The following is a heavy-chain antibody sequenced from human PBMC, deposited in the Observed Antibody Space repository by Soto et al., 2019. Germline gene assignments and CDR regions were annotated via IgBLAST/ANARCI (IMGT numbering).Heavy chain of an antibody. D-gene: IGHD3-3*01. Sequence: QITLNESGPTVVRPTETLTLTCSFSGCSLTTSGVGVGWIRPSPGKAPEWLALIYWDAAKRYSASLKSRLTITHDPSQHLLVLTVSDLDPTDTATYYCAHRVLRTVFGLVTTTAIYFDFRGHGTPVAVSS. CDR1: GCSLTTSGVG. J-gene: IGHJ4*01. CDR3: AHRVLRTVFGLVTTTAIYFDF. CDR2: IYWDAAK. V-gene: IGHV2-5*02.